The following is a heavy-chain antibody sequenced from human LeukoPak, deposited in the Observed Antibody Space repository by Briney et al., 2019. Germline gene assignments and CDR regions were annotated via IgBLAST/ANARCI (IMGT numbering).Heavy chain of an antibody. J-gene: IGHJ4*02. CDR1: GGSISIGDYY. V-gene: IGHV4-30-4*01. D-gene: IGHD4-17*01. CDR2: IYYSGST. CDR3: ARGRDYEDY. Sequence: SETLSLTCTVSGGSISIGDYYWSRIRQPPGKGLEWIGYIYYSGSTYCNPSLKSRVTISVDTSKNQFSLKLSSVTAADTAVYYCARGRDYEDYWGQGTLVTVSS.